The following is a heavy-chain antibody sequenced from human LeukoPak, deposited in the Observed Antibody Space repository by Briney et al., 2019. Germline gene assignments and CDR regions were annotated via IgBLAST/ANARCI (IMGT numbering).Heavy chain of an antibody. V-gene: IGHV4-61*02. Sequence: SQTLSLTCTVSGGSISSGSYYWSWIRQPAGKGLEWIGRIYTSGSTNYNPSLKSRVTISVDTSKNQFSLKLSSVTAADTAVYYCARVPIVGATNSAFDIWGQGTMVTVSS. D-gene: IGHD1-26*01. CDR1: GGSISSGSYY. CDR3: ARVPIVGATNSAFDI. CDR2: IYTSGST. J-gene: IGHJ3*02.